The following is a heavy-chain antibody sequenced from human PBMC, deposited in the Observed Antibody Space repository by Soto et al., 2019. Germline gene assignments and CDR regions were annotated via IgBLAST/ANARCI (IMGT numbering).Heavy chain of an antibody. Sequence: SETLSLTCTVSGGSISSGGYSWSWIRQPPGKGLEWIGYIYHSGSTYYNPSLKSGVTMSVDTSKSQFSLKLSSVTAADTAVYYCARVGYYGMDVWGQGTTVTVSS. J-gene: IGHJ6*02. CDR3: ARVGYYGMDV. V-gene: IGHV4-30-2*01. CDR2: IYHSGST. CDR1: GGSISSGGYS.